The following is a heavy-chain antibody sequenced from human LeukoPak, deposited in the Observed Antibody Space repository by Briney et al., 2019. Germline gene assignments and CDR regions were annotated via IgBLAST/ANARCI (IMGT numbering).Heavy chain of an antibody. Sequence: ASVKVSCKASGYTFTSYDINWVRQATGQGLEWMGWMNPNSGNTGYAQKFQGRVTMTRNTSISTAYMELSSLRSEDTAVYYCGMSGDRVPLQDDVFDAWGQGTMVTVST. J-gene: IGHJ3*01. V-gene: IGHV1-8*01. CDR2: MNPNSGNT. CDR1: GYTFTSYD. CDR3: GMSGDRVPLQDDVFDA. D-gene: IGHD1-26*01.